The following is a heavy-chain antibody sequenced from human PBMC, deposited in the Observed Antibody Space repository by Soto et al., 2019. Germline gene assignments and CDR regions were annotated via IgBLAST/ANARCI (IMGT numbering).Heavy chain of an antibody. J-gene: IGHJ6*04. V-gene: IGHV4-59*06. CDR3: ATTETNYDILTGYYKEGYYRIDV. D-gene: IGHD3-9*01. CDR1: GGSMSNYY. CDR2: IYYSGST. Sequence: SETLSLTCTVSGGSMSNYYWSWIRHPPGNGLEWIGYIYYSGSTYYNPSLKSRVTISVDTSKNQFSLQLSSVTAADTAVYYCATTETNYDILTGYYKEGYYRIDVWGKGTMATVPQ.